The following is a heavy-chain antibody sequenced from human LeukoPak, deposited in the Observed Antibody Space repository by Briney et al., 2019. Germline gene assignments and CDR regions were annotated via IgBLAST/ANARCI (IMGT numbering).Heavy chain of an antibody. V-gene: IGHV4-34*01. D-gene: IGHD3-9*01. J-gene: IGHJ5*02. Sequence: PSETLSLTCAVYGGSFSGYYWSWIRQPPGKGLEWIGEINHSGSPNYNPSLKSRVTISVDTSKNQFSLKLSSVTAADTAVYYCARHYYDILTGYYNWFDPWGQGTLVTVSS. CDR2: INHSGSP. CDR1: GGSFSGYY. CDR3: ARHYYDILTGYYNWFDP.